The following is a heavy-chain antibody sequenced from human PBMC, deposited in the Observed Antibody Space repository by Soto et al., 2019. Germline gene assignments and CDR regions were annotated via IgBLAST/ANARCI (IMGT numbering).Heavy chain of an antibody. D-gene: IGHD6-13*01. V-gene: IGHV4-34*01. Sequence: PSERLRLNGAVYVGSFSGYCWSWIRQPPGKGLEWIGEVDHSGSTNYNPSLKSRVTISVDTSKNQFSQKLSSVTAADTAVYYCARGRTEYSSSWYVDWGQGTLVSVSS. J-gene: IGHJ4*01. CDR2: VDHSGST. CDR3: ARGRTEYSSSWYVD. CDR1: VGSFSGYC.